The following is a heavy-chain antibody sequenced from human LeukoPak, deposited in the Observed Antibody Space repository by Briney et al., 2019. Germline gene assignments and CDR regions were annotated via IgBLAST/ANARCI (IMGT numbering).Heavy chain of an antibody. V-gene: IGHV4-30-2*01. CDR1: GGSISSGGYS. D-gene: IGHD3-22*01. CDR2: IYHSGST. J-gene: IGHJ4*02. CDR3: ARAVSTYYYDSSGYHFDY. Sequence: PSQTLSLTCAVSGGSISSGGYSWSWIRQPPGKGLEWIGYIYHSGSTYYHPSLKSRVTISVDRSKNQFSLQLRSVTAADTAVYYCARAVSTYYYDSSGYHFDYWGQGTLVTVSS.